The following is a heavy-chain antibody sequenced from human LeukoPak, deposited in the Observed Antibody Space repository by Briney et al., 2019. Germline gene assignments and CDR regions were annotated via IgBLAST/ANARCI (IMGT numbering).Heavy chain of an antibody. CDR2: ISYDGSNK. CDR3: ARDSSGPTYGMDV. J-gene: IGHJ6*02. D-gene: IGHD2-15*01. CDR1: GFTFSSYA. V-gene: IGHV3-30-3*01. Sequence: GRSLRLSCAASGFTFSSYAMHWVRQAPGKGLEWVAVISYDGSNKYYADSVKGRFTISRDNSKNTLYLQMNSLRAEDTAVYYCARDSSGPTYGMDVWGQGTTVTVSS.